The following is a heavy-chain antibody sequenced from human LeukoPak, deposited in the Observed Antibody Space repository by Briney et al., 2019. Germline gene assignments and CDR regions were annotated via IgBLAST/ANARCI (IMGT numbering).Heavy chain of an antibody. CDR3: ASRPDQHLLYYFDY. D-gene: IGHD2-15*01. J-gene: IGHJ4*02. V-gene: IGHV1-2*02. CDR2: INPNSGGT. CDR1: GYTFTDYY. Sequence: ASVKVSCKASGYTFTDYYMHWVRKAPGQGLEWMGWINPNSGGTKYAQKFQGRVTMTSDASISTAYMELSSLRSDDTAVYYCASRPDQHLLYYFDYWGQGALVTVSS.